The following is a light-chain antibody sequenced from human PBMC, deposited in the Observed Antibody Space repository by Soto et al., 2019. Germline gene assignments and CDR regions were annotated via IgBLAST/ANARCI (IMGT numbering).Light chain of an antibody. CDR2: DVS. CDR3: CSYAGSYPYV. CDR1: SSDVGGYNY. Sequence: QPVLTQPRSVSGSPGQSVTISCTGTSSDVGGYNYVSWYQQHPGKAPKLMIYDVSKRPSGVPDRFSGSKSGNTASLTISGLQAEDEADYYCCSYAGSYPYVFGTGTKVTVL. V-gene: IGLV2-11*01. J-gene: IGLJ1*01.